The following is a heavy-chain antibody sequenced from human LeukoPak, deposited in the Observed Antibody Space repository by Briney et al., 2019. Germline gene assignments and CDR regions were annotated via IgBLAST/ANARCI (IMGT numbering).Heavy chain of an antibody. CDR2: MRSDGSNR. CDR3: AKEGFDP. V-gene: IGHV3-30*02. Sequence: GGSLRLSCAASGFTFTSNGMHWVRQAPGKGLEWVAFMRSDGSNRYYADSVQGRFTISRDNSKNTVYLQTNSLRVEDTAAYYCAKEGFDPWGQGTLITVSS. J-gene: IGHJ5*02. CDR1: GFTFTSNG.